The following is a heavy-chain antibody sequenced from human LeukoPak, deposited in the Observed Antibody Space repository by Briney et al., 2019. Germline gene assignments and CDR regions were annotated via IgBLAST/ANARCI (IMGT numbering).Heavy chain of an antibody. CDR2: ISGSGGKT. J-gene: IGHJ4*02. CDR1: GFSFSTYA. CDR3: AKWGCSGGSCYPFDY. V-gene: IGHV3-23*01. D-gene: IGHD2-15*01. Sequence: GGSLRLSCAASGFSFSTYAMGWVRQAPGKGLEWVSAISGSGGKTYYADSVEGRFTISRDNSKNTLYLQMNSLRAEDTAVYYCAKWGCSGGSCYPFDYWGQGTLVTVSS.